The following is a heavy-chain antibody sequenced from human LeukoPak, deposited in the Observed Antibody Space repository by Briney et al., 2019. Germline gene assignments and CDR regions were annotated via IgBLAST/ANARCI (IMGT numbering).Heavy chain of an antibody. V-gene: IGHV3-74*01. CDR3: ARPGSAPYFF. CDR2: INSDGSSK. J-gene: IGHJ4*02. D-gene: IGHD1-14*01. CDR1: GFTFSSYW. Sequence: GGSLRLSCAASGFTFSSYWMHWVRQPPGKVLVWVSHINSDGSSKNYADSVKGRFTISRDNAKKTLYLQMNSLRAEDTAVYYCARPGSAPYFFWGQGTLVTVSS.